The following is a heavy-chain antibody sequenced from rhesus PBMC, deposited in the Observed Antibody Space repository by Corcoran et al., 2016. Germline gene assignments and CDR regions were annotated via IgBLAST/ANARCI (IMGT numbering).Heavy chain of an antibody. V-gene: IGHV1-156*01. Sequence: EVQLVQSGAEVKKPGASVKVSCKVSGYTFTDLSMHWVRQAPGKGFEWRGGGEPVKGEIKHAGKFQGGVTWTEDTSTDTAYRELSSLRSEDTAVYYCASQLTGLFHFDYWGQGVLVTVSS. CDR2: GEPVKGEI. J-gene: IGHJ4*01. CDR1: GYTFTDLS. D-gene: IGHD7-45*01. CDR3: ASQLTGLFHFDY.